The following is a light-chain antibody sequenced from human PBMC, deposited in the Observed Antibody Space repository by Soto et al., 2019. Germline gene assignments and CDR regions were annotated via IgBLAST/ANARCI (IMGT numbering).Light chain of an antibody. Sequence: SALTQPASVSGSPGQSITISCTGTSSDVGGYNYVSWYQQHPGKAPKLMIYDVSNRPSGVSNRFSGSKSGNTASLTISGLQAEDEADYYCSSHTSSSTPYVFGTGTKLTVL. CDR2: DVS. J-gene: IGLJ1*01. V-gene: IGLV2-14*01. CDR3: SSHTSSSTPYV. CDR1: SSDVGGYNY.